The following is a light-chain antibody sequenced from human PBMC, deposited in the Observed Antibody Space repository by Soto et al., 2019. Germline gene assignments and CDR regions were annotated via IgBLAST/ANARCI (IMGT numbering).Light chain of an antibody. Sequence: DIQMTQSPSTLSASVGDRVTITCRASQSISSWLAWYQQKPGKAPKLLIYDASSLESGVPSRFSGSGSGTEFTLTISSLQPDDFATYYCQQYGSSAPITFGQGTRLEIK. CDR3: QQYGSSAPIT. J-gene: IGKJ5*01. V-gene: IGKV1-5*01. CDR2: DAS. CDR1: QSISSW.